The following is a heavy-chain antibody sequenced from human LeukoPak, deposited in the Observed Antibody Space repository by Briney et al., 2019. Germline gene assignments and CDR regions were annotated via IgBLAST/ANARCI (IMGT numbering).Heavy chain of an antibody. Sequence: GGSLRLSCAASGFTLSDSAIHWVRQASGKGLEWVANIKEDGSEKYYVDSVKGRFTISRDNAKNSLCLQMNSLRAEDTAIYYCVRSGGYWGQGTLVTVSS. D-gene: IGHD1-26*01. J-gene: IGHJ4*02. CDR2: IKEDGSEK. CDR3: VRSGGY. CDR1: GFTLSDSA. V-gene: IGHV3-7*05.